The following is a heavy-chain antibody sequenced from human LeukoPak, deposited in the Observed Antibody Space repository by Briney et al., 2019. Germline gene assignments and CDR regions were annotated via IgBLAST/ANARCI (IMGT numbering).Heavy chain of an antibody. CDR3: ARHPRPEYSAYENAFDI. V-gene: IGHV4-39*01. D-gene: IGHD5-12*01. Sequence: GSLRLSCAVSGFTFSTKSMNWVRQAPGKGLEWIGNFYDSGSTYYNPSLKSRVTISGDTSKNQFSLKPNSVTAADTAVYYCARHPRPEYSAYENAFDIWGQGTMVTVSS. CDR2: FYDSGST. CDR1: GFTFSTKSMN. J-gene: IGHJ3*02.